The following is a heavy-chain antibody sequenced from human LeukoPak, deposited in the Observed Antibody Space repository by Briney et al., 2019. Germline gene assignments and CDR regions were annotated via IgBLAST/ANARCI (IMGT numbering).Heavy chain of an antibody. CDR2: INHSGST. V-gene: IGHV4-39*07. J-gene: IGHJ4*02. D-gene: IGHD1-26*01. CDR1: GASITSSGYY. Sequence: SETLSLTCTVSGASITSSGYYWGWIRQPPGKGLEWIGEINHSGSTNYHPPLKSRVTMSVDTSKNQFSLKLSSVAAADTAVYYCARSGFGATNIYSYFDYWGQGTLVTVSS. CDR3: ARSGFGATNIYSYFDY.